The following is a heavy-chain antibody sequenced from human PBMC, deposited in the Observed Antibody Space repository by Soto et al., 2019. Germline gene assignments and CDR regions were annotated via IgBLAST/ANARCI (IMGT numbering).Heavy chain of an antibody. Sequence: GASVKVSCKASGYTFRSYGLSWVRQAPGQGLEWMGWISTYNGDTYYAQNLEGRVTMTTDTSTSTAYMELRSLRSDDTAVYYCARDSLGYYDFRSGNYKKVRFDPWGQGTLVTVYS. CDR2: ISTYNGDT. CDR3: ARDSLGYYDFRSGNYKKVRFDP. J-gene: IGHJ5*02. CDR1: GYTFRSYG. V-gene: IGHV1-18*01. D-gene: IGHD3-3*01.